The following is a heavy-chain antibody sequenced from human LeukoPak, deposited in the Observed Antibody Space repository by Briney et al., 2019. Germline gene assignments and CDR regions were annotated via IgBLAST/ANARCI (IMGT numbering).Heavy chain of an antibody. Sequence: PGRSLTLSCAASGFTFNIYGMHWVRQAPGKGLEWVAVIWYDGSKAYYADSVKGRFSVSRDNSKNTLYLQMSSLRAEDTAMYYCAKSHVVVSGAISNWFDPWGQGTLVTVSS. D-gene: IGHD2-2*01. V-gene: IGHV3-33*06. CDR1: GFTFNIYG. J-gene: IGHJ5*02. CDR3: AKSHVVVSGAISNWFDP. CDR2: IWYDGSKA.